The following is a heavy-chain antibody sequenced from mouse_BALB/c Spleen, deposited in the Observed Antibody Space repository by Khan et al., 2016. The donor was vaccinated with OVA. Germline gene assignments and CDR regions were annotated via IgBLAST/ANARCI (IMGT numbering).Heavy chain of an antibody. CDR3: ARQPYYHYYIMDY. CDR2: IWSDGST. CDR1: GFSLTNYG. V-gene: IGHV2-6-1*01. D-gene: IGHD2-10*01. Sequence: VELVESGPGLVAPSQSLSITCTISGFSLTNYGIHWVRQPPGKGLEWLIVIWSDGSTTYNSDLKSRLSISKDNSKSQAFLKMNSLQTDDTAMYYCARQPYYHYYIMDYWGQGTSVTVSA. J-gene: IGHJ4*01.